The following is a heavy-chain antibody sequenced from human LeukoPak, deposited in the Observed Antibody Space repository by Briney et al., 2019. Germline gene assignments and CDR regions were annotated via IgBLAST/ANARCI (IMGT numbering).Heavy chain of an antibody. CDR3: ARDRHCYGSGSENWFDP. CDR2: ISYDGSNK. CDR1: GFTFSSYA. D-gene: IGHD3-10*01. Sequence: GRSLRLSCAASGFTFSSYAMHWVRQAPGKGLEWVAVISYDGSNKYYADSVKGRFTISRDNSKNTLYLQMNSLRAEDTAVYYCARDRHCYGSGSENWFDPWGQGTLVTVSS. J-gene: IGHJ5*02. V-gene: IGHV3-30*04.